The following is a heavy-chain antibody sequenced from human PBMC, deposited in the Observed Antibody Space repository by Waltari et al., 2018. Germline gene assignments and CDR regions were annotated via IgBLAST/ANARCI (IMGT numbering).Heavy chain of an antibody. CDR2: IYHSGST. Sequence: QVQLQESGPGLVKPSETLSLPCTVSGYSISSASYWGWIRQPPGKGLEWIGTIYHSGSTYYNPSLKSRVTISVDTSKNQFSLKLSSVTAADTAVYYCARAPGRSDFDYWGQGTLVTVSS. D-gene: IGHD3-10*01. J-gene: IGHJ4*02. CDR3: ARAPGRSDFDY. CDR1: GYSISSASY. V-gene: IGHV4-38-2*02.